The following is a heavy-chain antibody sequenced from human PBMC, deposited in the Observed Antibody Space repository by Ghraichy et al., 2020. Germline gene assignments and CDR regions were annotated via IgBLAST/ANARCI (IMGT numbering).Heavy chain of an antibody. CDR2: IYYIGST. CDR3: AGLKHYYGSSDAFDI. D-gene: IGHD3-22*01. CDR1: GGSISSHY. J-gene: IGHJ3*02. Sequence: SETLSLTCTVSGGSISSHYWNWIRQPPGKGLEWIGYIYYIGSTTYNPSLKSRVTISVDTSKNQFSLKLTSVTAADTAMYYCAGLKHYYGSSDAFDIWGQGTMVTVSS. V-gene: IGHV4-59*08.